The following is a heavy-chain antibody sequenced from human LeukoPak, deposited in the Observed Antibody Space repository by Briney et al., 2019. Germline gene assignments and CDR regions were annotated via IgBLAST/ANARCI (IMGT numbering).Heavy chain of an antibody. CDR1: GYTFRSYE. V-gene: IGHV1-8*02. CDR3: ARGHGYY. Sequence: ASVKVSCKTSGYTFRSYEINWVRQATGRGFEWMGWMNPNSDNTGYAEKFQGRVTLTSNTSISTAYMELSSLRSEDTAVYYCARGHGYYWGQGTLVTVSS. D-gene: IGHD3-16*01. CDR2: MNPNSDNT. J-gene: IGHJ4*02.